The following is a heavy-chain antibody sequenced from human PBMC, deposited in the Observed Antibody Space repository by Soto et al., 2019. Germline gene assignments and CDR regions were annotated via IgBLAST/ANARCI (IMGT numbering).Heavy chain of an antibody. D-gene: IGHD4-17*01. CDR1: GYSFSDYG. V-gene: IGHV1-18*01. CDR3: TRVVGDYHFDY. J-gene: IGHJ4*02. Sequence: ASVKVSCKASGYSFSDYGITWVLQAPGQGLEWMGWISAYHGGTNYAPKVQGRVTMTTDTSTSTAYMELRSLRSDDTAVYYCTRVVGDYHFDYWGQGTLVTVSS. CDR2: ISAYHGGT.